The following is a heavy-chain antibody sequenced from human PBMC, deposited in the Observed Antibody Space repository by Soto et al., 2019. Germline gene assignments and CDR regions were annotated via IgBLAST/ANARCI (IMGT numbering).Heavy chain of an antibody. CDR3: GKERRGSGWSVCNF. V-gene: IGHV3-23*01. CDR1: GFTFRDYA. J-gene: IGHJ4*02. D-gene: IGHD6-19*01. CDR2: ISGNGNSA. Sequence: PGGSLRLSCAASGFTFRDYAMNWVRQAPGKGLEWVADISGNGNSARHADSVKGRFTISRDNSQNTLYLHMNSLRVDDTAFYYCGKERRGSGWSVCNFWGQGTLVTVSS.